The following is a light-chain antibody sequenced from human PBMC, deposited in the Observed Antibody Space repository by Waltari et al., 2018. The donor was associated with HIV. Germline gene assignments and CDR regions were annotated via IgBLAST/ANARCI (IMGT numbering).Light chain of an antibody. CDR1: QGISAA. Sequence: ALPLTPSPSSLSASVGDTVILTCRTSQGISAALVWYRQKPGKTPELLIYDVSTLQSGVPSKVSGSGAGTDFTLTINSLQPEDSATYYCQQFNSYPLTFGQGTRLEIK. V-gene: IGKV1-13*02. CDR3: QQFNSYPLT. J-gene: IGKJ5*01. CDR2: DVS.